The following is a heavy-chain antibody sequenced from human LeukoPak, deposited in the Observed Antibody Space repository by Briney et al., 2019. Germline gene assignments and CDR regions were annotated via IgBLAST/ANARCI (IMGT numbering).Heavy chain of an antibody. J-gene: IGHJ6*04. CDR2: INYSGST. CDR3: ARTFSSGWYPTGEYYYYGMDV. D-gene: IGHD6-19*01. CDR1: GGSFSGYY. V-gene: IGHV4-34*01. Sequence: PSETLSLTCAVYGGSFSGYYWSWIRQPPGKGLEWIGEINYSGSTNYNPSLKSRVTISVDTSKNQFSLKLSSVTAADTAVYYCARTFSSGWYPTGEYYYYGMDVWGKGTTVTVSS.